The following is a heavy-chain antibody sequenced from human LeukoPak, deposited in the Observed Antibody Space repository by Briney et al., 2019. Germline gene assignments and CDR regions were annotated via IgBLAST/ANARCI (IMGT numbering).Heavy chain of an antibody. D-gene: IGHD1-26*01. CDR3: ARSGGYYFYMDV. Sequence: SETLSLTCTVSGGSISSSSYYWGWIRQPPGKGLEWIGSIYYSGSTYYNPSLKSRVTISVDTSKNQFSLKLSSVTAADTAVYYCARSGGYYFYMDVWGKGTTVTVSS. CDR2: IYYSGST. J-gene: IGHJ6*03. CDR1: GGSISSSSYY. V-gene: IGHV4-39*07.